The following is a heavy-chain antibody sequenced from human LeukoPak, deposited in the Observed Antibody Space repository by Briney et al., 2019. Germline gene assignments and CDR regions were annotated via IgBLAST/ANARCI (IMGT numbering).Heavy chain of an antibody. CDR3: ARVGPGNYYFDY. J-gene: IGHJ4*02. D-gene: IGHD1-7*01. Sequence: WGSLRLSCAASGFTFSSYAMSWVRQAPGKGLEWVASIKQDGSEKYYVDSVKGRFTISRDNAKNSLYLQMNSLRAEDTAVYYCARVGPGNYYFDYWGQGTLVTVSS. CDR2: IKQDGSEK. V-gene: IGHV3-7*01. CDR1: GFTFSSYA.